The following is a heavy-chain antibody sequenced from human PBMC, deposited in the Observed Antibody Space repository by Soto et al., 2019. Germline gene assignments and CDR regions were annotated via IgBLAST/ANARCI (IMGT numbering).Heavy chain of an antibody. CDR3: VRGDREDIAVVIGDRPGEYAMDV. D-gene: IGHD2-15*01. J-gene: IGHJ6*02. CDR2: ISYFGGRK. CDR1: GFTFSTYA. V-gene: IGHV3-30-3*01. Sequence: QVQLVESGGGVVQPGRSLRLSCAASGFTFSTYAMHWVRQAPGKGLEWVAAISYFGGRKVHVDSVEGRFTISRDNSRNTLYLQMNSLRVEDTDLYYCVRGDREDIAVVIGDRPGEYAMDVWGHGTTVTVSS.